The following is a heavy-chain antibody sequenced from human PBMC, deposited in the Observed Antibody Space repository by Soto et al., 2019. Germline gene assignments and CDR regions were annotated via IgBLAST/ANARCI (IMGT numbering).Heavy chain of an antibody. CDR2: IYSGGST. Sequence: EVQLVETGGGLIQPGGSLRLSCAASGFTVSSNYMSWVRQAPGKGLEWVSVIYSGGSTYYADSVKGRFTISRDNSKNTLYLQMNSLRAEDTAVYYCARGGSGSYYKTSPPASYYYYGMDVWGQGTTVTVSS. V-gene: IGHV3-53*02. CDR3: ARGGSGSYYKTSPPASYYYYGMDV. D-gene: IGHD3-10*01. J-gene: IGHJ6*02. CDR1: GFTVSSNY.